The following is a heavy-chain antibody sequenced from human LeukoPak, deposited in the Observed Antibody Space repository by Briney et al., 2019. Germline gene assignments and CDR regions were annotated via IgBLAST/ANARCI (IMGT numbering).Heavy chain of an antibody. CDR1: GYSISSGYY. J-gene: IGHJ4*02. Sequence: SETLSLTCAVSGYSISSGYYWGWIRQPPGKGLEWIGSIYHSGSTYYNPSLKSRVTISVDTSKNQFSLKLSSVTAADTAVYYCARVDGYCSSTSCLHYFDYWGQGTQVTVSS. CDR3: ARVDGYCSSTSCLHYFDY. D-gene: IGHD2-2*03. CDR2: IYHSGST. V-gene: IGHV4-38-2*01.